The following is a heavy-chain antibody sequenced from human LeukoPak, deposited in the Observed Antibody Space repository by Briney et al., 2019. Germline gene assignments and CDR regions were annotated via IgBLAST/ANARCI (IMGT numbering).Heavy chain of an antibody. D-gene: IGHD4-17*01. J-gene: IGHJ6*04. Sequence: SETLSLTCTVSGGAISSYYWSWIRQPPGKGLEWIGYIYYSGSTNYNPSLNSRVTISVDTSKNQFSLKRSSVTAADTAVYHCARRRGDYQGYYYGMDVWGKGTPVTVSS. CDR2: IYYSGST. V-gene: IGHV4-59*08. CDR3: ARRRGDYQGYYYGMDV. CDR1: GGAISSYY.